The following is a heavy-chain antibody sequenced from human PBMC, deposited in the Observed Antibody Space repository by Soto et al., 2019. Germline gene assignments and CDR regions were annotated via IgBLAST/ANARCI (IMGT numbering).Heavy chain of an antibody. CDR1: GGSISNTGYY. CDR3: ARHQCVAGSLVRWFDP. V-gene: IGHV4-39*01. J-gene: IGHJ5*02. CDR2: IYFNGNT. D-gene: IGHD6-19*01. Sequence: QLQLQESGPGLVKPSETLSLTCNVSGGSISNTGYYWGWIRQPPGKGLEWIGSIYFNGNTYYNPSLKSRVTISVDTPKTHFSLKLTSVTAADTAVYYCARHQCVAGSLVRWFDPWGQGTLVTVSS.